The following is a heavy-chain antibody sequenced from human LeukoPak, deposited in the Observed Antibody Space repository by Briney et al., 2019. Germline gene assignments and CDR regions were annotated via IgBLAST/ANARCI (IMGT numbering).Heavy chain of an antibody. Sequence: PSETLSPTCTVSGGSINSHSYFWNWIRQHPGKGLEWIGSIYSSGNTYYNPSLKSRLTMSVDMSKKQFSLKLNSVTAADTATYYCGTEGYDILTGYEDGLHMWGPGTLVTVSS. CDR1: GGSINSHSYF. J-gene: IGHJ3*02. CDR3: GTEGYDILTGYEDGLHM. D-gene: IGHD3-9*01. CDR2: IYSSGNT. V-gene: IGHV4-31*03.